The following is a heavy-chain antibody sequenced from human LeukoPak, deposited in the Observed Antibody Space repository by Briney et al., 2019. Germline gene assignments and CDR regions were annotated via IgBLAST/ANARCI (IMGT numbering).Heavy chain of an antibody. CDR3: ARGWEKTYYYGSGSSRPFDY. D-gene: IGHD3-10*01. CDR1: GFTFSDYY. Sequence: GGSLRLSCAASGFTFSDYYMSWIRQAPGRGLEWVSYISYSGSTIYYADSVKGRFTISRDNAKNSLYLQVNSLRAEDTAVYYCARGWEKTYYYGSGSSRPFDYWGQGTLVTVSS. CDR2: ISYSGSTI. V-gene: IGHV3-11*01. J-gene: IGHJ4*02.